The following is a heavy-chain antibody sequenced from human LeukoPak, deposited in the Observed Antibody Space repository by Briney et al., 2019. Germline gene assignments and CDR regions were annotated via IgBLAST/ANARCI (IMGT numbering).Heavy chain of an antibody. CDR2: IYSGGST. CDR3: ARDLLEWYFDY. J-gene: IGHJ4*02. D-gene: IGHD3-3*01. Sequence: GGSLRLSCAASGFTVSSTYMSWVRQTPGKGLEWVSVIYSGGSTYCADSVKGRFTISRDNSKNTLYLQMNSLRAEDTAVYYCARDLLEWYFDYWGQGTLVTVSS. V-gene: IGHV3-66*01. CDR1: GFTVSSTY.